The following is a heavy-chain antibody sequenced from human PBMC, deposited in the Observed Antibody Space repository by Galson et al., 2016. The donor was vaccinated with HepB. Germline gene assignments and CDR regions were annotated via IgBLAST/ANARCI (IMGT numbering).Heavy chain of an antibody. CDR2: IYPGDSDT. J-gene: IGHJ5*02. Sequence: QSGAEVKKPGESLKISCQASGFDFNTSWIGWVRQMPGKGLECMGLIYPGDSDTRYSSSFQGQVTISADKSINTAYLQWSSLRASDTAIYYCARHFAHNFDYFPDRRWFDPWGQGTLVTVSS. D-gene: IGHD3-9*01. CDR3: ARHFAHNFDYFPDRRWFDP. CDR1: GFDFNTSW. V-gene: IGHV5-51*01.